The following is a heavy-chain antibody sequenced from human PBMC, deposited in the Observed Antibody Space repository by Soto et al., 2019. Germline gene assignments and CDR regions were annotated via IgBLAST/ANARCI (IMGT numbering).Heavy chain of an antibody. D-gene: IGHD1-7*01. CDR1: GGSISSYY. CDR3: ARDRGGITGTETYYYYYGMDV. Sequence: SETLSLTCTVSGGSISSYYWSWIRQPPGKGLEWIGYIYYSGSTNYNPSLKSRVTISVDTSKNQFSLKLSSVTAEDTAVYYCARDRGGITGTETYYYYYGMDVWGQGTTVTVSS. V-gene: IGHV4-59*01. CDR2: IYYSGST. J-gene: IGHJ6*02.